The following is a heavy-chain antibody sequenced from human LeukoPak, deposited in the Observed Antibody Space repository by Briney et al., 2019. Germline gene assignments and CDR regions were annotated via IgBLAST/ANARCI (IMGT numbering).Heavy chain of an antibody. V-gene: IGHV3-7*04. CDR3: ARAETQRFGSGWDQHFQH. CDR2: IRHGDHQK. D-gene: IGHD6-19*01. CDR1: GFTFSTYW. Sequence: PGGSVRLSCVASGFTFSTYWMSWVRQAPGKGLEWVAHIRHGDHQKHYVDSVKGRFTISRDNAKNSMYLQMNSLRAEDTAVYYCARAETQRFGSGWDQHFQHWGLGTLVTVSS. J-gene: IGHJ1*01.